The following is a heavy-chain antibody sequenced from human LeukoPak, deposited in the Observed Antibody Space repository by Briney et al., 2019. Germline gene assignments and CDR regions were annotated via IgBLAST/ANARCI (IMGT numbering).Heavy chain of an antibody. J-gene: IGHJ4*02. D-gene: IGHD6-6*01. CDR3: ARGGTAARPFDY. CDR2: INPNSGGA. Sequence: ASVKVSCKASGYTFTDYYIHWVRQAPGQGLEWMGWINPNSGGADYAQKFQVRVTVTRDTSISTAYMELTSLRSDDTALYYCARGGTAARPFDYWGQGTLFSVSS. V-gene: IGHV1-2*02. CDR1: GYTFTDYY.